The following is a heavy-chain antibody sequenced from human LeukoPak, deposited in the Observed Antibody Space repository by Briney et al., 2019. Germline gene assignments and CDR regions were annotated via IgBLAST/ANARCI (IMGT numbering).Heavy chain of an antibody. Sequence: GASVKVSCKASGGTFSCYAISWVRQAPGQGLEWMGGIIPIFGTANYAQKFQGRVTITADESTSTAYMELSSLRSEDTAVYYCASPQEATQLAFDYWGQGTLVTVSS. CDR2: IIPIFGTA. J-gene: IGHJ4*02. D-gene: IGHD1-1*01. CDR1: GGTFSCYA. CDR3: ASPQEATQLAFDY. V-gene: IGHV1-69*01.